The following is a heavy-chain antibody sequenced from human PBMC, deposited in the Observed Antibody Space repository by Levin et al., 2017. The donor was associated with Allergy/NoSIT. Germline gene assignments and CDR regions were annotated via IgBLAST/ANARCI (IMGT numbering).Heavy chain of an antibody. Sequence: TSETLSLTCTVSGGSISSRSHYWGWIRQPPGKGLEWIGSIFYTGNTYNNPSLKSRVTISVDTSENQFSLKVDSVTAADTAMYYCARRAAVVGLDVFDIWGQGTMVTVSS. CDR2: IFYTGNT. J-gene: IGHJ3*02. CDR3: ARRAAVVGLDVFDI. V-gene: IGHV4-39*01. D-gene: IGHD6-13*01. CDR1: GGSISSRSHY.